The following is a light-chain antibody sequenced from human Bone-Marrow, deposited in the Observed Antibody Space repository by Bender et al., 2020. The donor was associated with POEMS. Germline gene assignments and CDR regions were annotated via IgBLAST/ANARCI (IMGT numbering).Light chain of an antibody. J-gene: IGLJ1*01. CDR2: EVF. Sequence: QSALTQPASVSGSPGQSITISCTGTSSDVGSYNLVSWYQQHPGKAPKLIIYEVFKRPSGVPDRFSGSKSGNTASLTVSGLQAEDEADYYCSSYAGNNNLAVFGTGTEVTVL. CDR3: SSYAGNNNLAV. CDR1: SSDVGSYNL. V-gene: IGLV2-8*01.